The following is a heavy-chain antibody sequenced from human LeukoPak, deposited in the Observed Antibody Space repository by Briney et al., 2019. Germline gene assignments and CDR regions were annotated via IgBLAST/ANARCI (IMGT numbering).Heavy chain of an antibody. Sequence: SGGSLRLSCAASGFTFSTYEMNWVRQAPGKGLEWVSYIVSSGATIYYADSVKGRFTISRDNAKNSLYLQMNSLSAEDTAVYYCARGDDYGDSLVAYWGQGTLVTVSS. D-gene: IGHD4-17*01. J-gene: IGHJ4*02. V-gene: IGHV3-48*03. CDR3: ARGDDYGDSLVAY. CDR2: IVSSGATI. CDR1: GFTFSTYE.